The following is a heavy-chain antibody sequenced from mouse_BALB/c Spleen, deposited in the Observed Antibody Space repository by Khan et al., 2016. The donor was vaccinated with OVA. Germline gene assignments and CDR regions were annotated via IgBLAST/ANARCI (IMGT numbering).Heavy chain of an antibody. CDR3: ARVYGGDFDD. V-gene: IGHV3-2*02. CDR1: GYSITSDYA. D-gene: IGHD2-10*02. CDR2: ISYSGNT. J-gene: IGHJ2*01. Sequence: EVQLQESGPGLVKPSQSLSLTCTVTGYSITSDYAWNWIRQFPGNKLEWMGHISYSGNTKYNPSLKSRISVTRDTSKNQIFLQLNSVTAEDTATYYCARVYGGDFDDWGQGTTLTGSA.